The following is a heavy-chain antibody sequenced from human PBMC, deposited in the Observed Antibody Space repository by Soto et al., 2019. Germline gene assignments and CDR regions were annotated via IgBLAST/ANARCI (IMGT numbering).Heavy chain of an antibody. J-gene: IGHJ4*02. CDR3: AKGFRSLEWYSLAPFDY. Sequence: GGSLRLSCVASGFTFDTYALNWVRQAPGKGLEWVSAIGSSGSTYYADSVKGRFTISRDTPKKTLYLQMNSLRVEDTAKYYCAKGFRSLEWYSLAPFDYWGQGALVTVPQ. V-gene: IGHV3-23*01. CDR2: IGSSGST. D-gene: IGHD3-3*01. CDR1: GFTFDTYA.